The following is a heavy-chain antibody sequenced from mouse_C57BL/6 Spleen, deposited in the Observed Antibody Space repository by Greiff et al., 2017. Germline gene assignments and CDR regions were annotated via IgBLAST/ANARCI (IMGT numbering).Heavy chain of an antibody. V-gene: IGHV1-69*01. D-gene: IGHD1-1*01. CDR3: ARGYYGSSDGYYAMDY. J-gene: IGHJ4*01. CDR2: IDPSDSYT. Sequence: QVQLQQPGAELVMPGASVKLSCKASGYTFTSYWMHWVKQRPGQGLEWIGEIDPSDSYTNYNQKFKGKSTLTVDKSSSTAYMQLSSLTSEDSAVYYCARGYYGSSDGYYAMDYWGQGTSVTVSS. CDR1: GYTFTSYW.